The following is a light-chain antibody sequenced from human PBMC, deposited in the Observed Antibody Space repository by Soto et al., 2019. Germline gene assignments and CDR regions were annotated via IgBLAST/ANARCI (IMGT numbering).Light chain of an antibody. Sequence: EIVLTQSPGTLSLSPGERATLSCRASQSVSSSYLAWYQQKPGQAPRLLIYGASSRATGIPNRFSGSGSGTDFTLTISKLEPEDLAVDYCQQYGSTPRTFGQGTKLEIK. V-gene: IGKV3-20*01. CDR1: QSVSSSY. J-gene: IGKJ2*01. CDR2: GAS. CDR3: QQYGSTPRT.